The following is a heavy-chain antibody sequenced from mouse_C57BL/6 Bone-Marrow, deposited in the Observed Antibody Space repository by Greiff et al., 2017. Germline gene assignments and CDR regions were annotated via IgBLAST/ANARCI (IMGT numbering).Heavy chain of an antibody. CDR3: TTLFAY. V-gene: IGHV14-4*01. CDR2: IDPENGDT. Sequence: VQLKESGAELVRPGASVKLSCTASGFNFTDYYMNWVKQRPEQGLEWIGWIDPENGDTEYASKFQGKATITADTSSNTAYLQLSSLTSEDTAVYYCTTLFAYGGQGTVVTVSA. CDR1: GFNFTDYY. J-gene: IGHJ3*01.